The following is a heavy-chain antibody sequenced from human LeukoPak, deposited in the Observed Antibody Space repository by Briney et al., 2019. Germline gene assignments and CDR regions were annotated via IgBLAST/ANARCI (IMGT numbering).Heavy chain of an antibody. CDR2: INQDGSEI. CDR3: ARRGTSSSWAHFDY. J-gene: IGHJ4*02. CDR1: GFIFSTSW. Sequence: PGGSLRLSCAASGFIFSTSWLTWVRQAPGKGLEWVANINQDGSEIYYVDSVQGRFTISRDNVKNSLYLQMNSLGAEDTAVYYCARRGTSSSWAHFDYWGQGTLVTVSS. V-gene: IGHV3-7*05. D-gene: IGHD6-13*01.